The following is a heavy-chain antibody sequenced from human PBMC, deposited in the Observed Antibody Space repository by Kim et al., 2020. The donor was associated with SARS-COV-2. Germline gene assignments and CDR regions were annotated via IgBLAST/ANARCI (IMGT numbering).Heavy chain of an antibody. V-gene: IGHV1-24*01. CDR3: ATVGGSYGTRWFDP. J-gene: IGHJ5*02. Sequence: QKFQGRVTMTEDTSTDTAYMELSSLRSEDTAVYYCATVGGSYGTRWFDPWGQGTLVTVSS. D-gene: IGHD5-18*01.